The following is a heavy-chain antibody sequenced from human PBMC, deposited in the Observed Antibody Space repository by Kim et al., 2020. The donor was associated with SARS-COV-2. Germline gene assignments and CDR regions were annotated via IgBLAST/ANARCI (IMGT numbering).Heavy chain of an antibody. J-gene: IGHJ4*02. V-gene: IGHV3-30*04. CDR1: VFTFSSYA. Sequence: GGSLRLSCAASVFTFSSYAMHWVRQAPGKGLEWVAVISYDGSNKYYADSVKGRFTISRDNSKNTLYLQMNSLRAEDTAVYYCARDPGYSPEGYFDYWGQGTLVTVSS. D-gene: IGHD6-13*01. CDR3: ARDPGYSPEGYFDY. CDR2: ISYDGSNK.